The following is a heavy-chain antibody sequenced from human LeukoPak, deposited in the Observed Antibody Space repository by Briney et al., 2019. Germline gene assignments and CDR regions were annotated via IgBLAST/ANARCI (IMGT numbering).Heavy chain of an antibody. CDR1: GGSISSYY. CDR3: VRGPEFCSSTSCYRSDAFDI. Sequence: SETLSLTCTVSGGSISSYYWSWIRQPAGEGLEWIGRIYTSGSTNYNPSLKSRVTVSVDTSKNQFSLKLSSVTAADTAVYYCVRGPEFCSSTSCYRSDAFDIWGQGTMVTVSS. D-gene: IGHD2-2*02. V-gene: IGHV4-4*07. J-gene: IGHJ3*02. CDR2: IYTSGST.